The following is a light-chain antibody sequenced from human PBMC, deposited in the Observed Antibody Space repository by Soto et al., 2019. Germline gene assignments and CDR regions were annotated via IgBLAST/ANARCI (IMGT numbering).Light chain of an antibody. V-gene: IGKV3-11*01. CDR2: QTS. CDR3: HQRQSWPRT. CDR1: QYINTR. Sequence: EIALTQSQDTLSSCSGERVTLSGLASQYINTRLAWYQHRPGQAPRLLIYQTSLRAAGIPARFSASGSGTDFTLTISDVQPEDFALYYCHQRQSWPRTFGQGTKVDI. J-gene: IGKJ1*01.